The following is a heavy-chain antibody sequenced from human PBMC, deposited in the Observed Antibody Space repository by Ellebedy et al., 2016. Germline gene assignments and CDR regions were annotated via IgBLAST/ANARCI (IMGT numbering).Heavy chain of an antibody. Sequence: GGSLRLSXAASGFTFSSYGMHWVRQAPGKGLEWVAVISYDGSNKYYADSVKGRFTISRDNSKNTLYLQMNSLRAEDTAVYYCAKDKSWSFDYWGQGTLVTVSS. J-gene: IGHJ4*02. D-gene: IGHD6-13*01. CDR1: GFTFSSYG. V-gene: IGHV3-30*18. CDR3: AKDKSWSFDY. CDR2: ISYDGSNK.